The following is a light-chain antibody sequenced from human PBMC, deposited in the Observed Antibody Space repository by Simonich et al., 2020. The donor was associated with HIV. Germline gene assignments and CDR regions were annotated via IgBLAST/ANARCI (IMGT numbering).Light chain of an antibody. CDR2: DAS. CDR3: QQYNNWPLT. Sequence: EIVMTQSPATLSVSPGERATLSCRASQSVSSNLAWYQQKPGQPPRLLIDDASTRATGIPARFSGSGSGTEFTLTISSLQSEDFAVYYCQQYNNWPLTFGGGTKVEIK. J-gene: IGKJ4*01. CDR1: QSVSSN. V-gene: IGKV3D-15*01.